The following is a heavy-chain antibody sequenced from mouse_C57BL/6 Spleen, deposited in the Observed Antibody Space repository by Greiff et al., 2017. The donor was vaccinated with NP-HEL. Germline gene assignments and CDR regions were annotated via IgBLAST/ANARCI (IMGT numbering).Heavy chain of an antibody. CDR1: GYSITSGYY. D-gene: IGHD2-4*01. V-gene: IGHV3-6*01. CDR2: ISYDGSN. CDR3: AYYDYDGGSMDY. J-gene: IGHJ4*01. Sequence: EVQLQESGPGLVKPSQSLSLTCSVTGYSITSGYYWNWIRQFPGNKLEWMGYISYDGSNNYNPSLKNRISITRDTSKNQFFLKLNSVTTEDTATYYCAYYDYDGGSMDYWGQGTSVTVSS.